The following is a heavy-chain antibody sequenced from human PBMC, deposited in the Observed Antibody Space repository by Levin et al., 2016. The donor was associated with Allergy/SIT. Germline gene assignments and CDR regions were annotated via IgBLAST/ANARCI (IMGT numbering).Heavy chain of an antibody. CDR1: GGSFSGYY. D-gene: IGHD3-16*02. CDR3: ARGRGNPRAWGSYRHGSFDY. J-gene: IGHJ4*02. CDR2: INHSGST. Sequence: SETLSLTCAVYGGSFSGYYWSWIRQPPGKGLEWIGEINHSGSTNYNPSLKSRVTISVDTSKNQFSLKLSSVTAADTAVYYCARGRGNPRAWGSYRHGSFDYWGQGTLVTVSS. V-gene: IGHV4-34*01.